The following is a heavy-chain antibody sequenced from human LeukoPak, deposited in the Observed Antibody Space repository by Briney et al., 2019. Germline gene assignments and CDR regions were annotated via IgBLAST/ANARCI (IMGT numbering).Heavy chain of an antibody. D-gene: IGHD3-10*01. CDR3: ARREVRGVIITRLNWFDP. Sequence: PSETLSLTCAVYGGSFSGYYWSWLRQPPGKGLEWIGEINHSGSTNYNPSLKSRVTISVDTSKNQFSLKLSSVTAADTAVYYCARREVRGVIITRLNWFDPWGQGTLVTVSS. CDR2: INHSGST. V-gene: IGHV4-34*01. J-gene: IGHJ5*02. CDR1: GGSFSGYY.